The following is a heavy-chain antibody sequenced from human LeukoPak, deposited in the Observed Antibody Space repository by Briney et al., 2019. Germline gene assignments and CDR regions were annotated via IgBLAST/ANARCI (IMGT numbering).Heavy chain of an antibody. Sequence: ASVKVSCKASGYTFTSYGISWVRQAPGQGLEWMGWISAYNGNTNYAQKLQGRVTMTTDTSTSTAYMELRSLRSDDTAVYYCARATHYYDSSGYYYFEGVDYWGQGTLVTVSS. CDR2: ISAYNGNT. V-gene: IGHV1-18*01. CDR3: ARATHYYDSSGYYYFEGVDY. D-gene: IGHD3-22*01. J-gene: IGHJ4*02. CDR1: GYTFTSYG.